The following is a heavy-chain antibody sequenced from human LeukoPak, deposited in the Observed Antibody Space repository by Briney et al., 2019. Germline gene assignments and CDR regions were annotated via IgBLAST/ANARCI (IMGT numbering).Heavy chain of an antibody. Sequence: SETLSLTCTVSGYSISSGYYWGWIRQPPGKGLEWIGSIYHSGSTYYNPSLKSRVTISVDTSKNQFSLKLSSVTAADTAVYYCARQQIVVVPAAMGGWFDPWGQGTLVTVSS. D-gene: IGHD2-2*01. J-gene: IGHJ5*02. CDR1: GYSISSGYY. CDR3: ARQQIVVVPAAMGGWFDP. V-gene: IGHV4-38-2*02. CDR2: IYHSGST.